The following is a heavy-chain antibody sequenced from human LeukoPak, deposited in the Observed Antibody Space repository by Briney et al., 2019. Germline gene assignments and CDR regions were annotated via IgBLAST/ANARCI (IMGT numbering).Heavy chain of an antibody. CDR2: IYYNGDT. J-gene: IGHJ5*02. V-gene: IGHV4-59*01. CDR1: GDSITGYS. CDR3: VRGPYGSSISNWFDP. Sequence: SETLSLTCSVSGDSITGYSWIRQTPGKGLEWIGYIYYNGDTHYNPSLNSRLSMSVDTPKKQFSLNLRSVTAADAAVYYCVRGPYGSSISNWFDPWGQGLLVTVSS. D-gene: IGHD3-10*01.